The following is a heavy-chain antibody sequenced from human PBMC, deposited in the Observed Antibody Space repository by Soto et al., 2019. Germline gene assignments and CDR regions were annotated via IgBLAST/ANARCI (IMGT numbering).Heavy chain of an antibody. Sequence: QVQLVESGGGVVQPGRSLRLSCAASGFTFGTYGMHWVRQAPGKGLEWVEVIWYDGSNRYYVDSVKGRFTISRDNSKNTLYLQMNSLKPEDTAVYHCAIGSQSGLRGNPISGDVWGQGTTVTVSS. CDR2: IWYDGSNR. J-gene: IGHJ6*02. CDR1: GFTFGTYG. V-gene: IGHV3-33*01. CDR3: AIGSQSGLRGNPISGDV. D-gene: IGHD1-26*01.